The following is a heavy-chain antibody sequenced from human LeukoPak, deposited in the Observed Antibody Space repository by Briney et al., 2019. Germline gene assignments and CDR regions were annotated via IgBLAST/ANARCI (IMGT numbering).Heavy chain of an antibody. CDR3: ARSRGYQLPSANSGY. V-gene: IGHV3-7*01. CDR2: IKQDGSEK. Sequence: PGGTLSLSCAASGFTFSSYWMSWVSQAPGKGLEWVANIKQDGSEKYYVDSVKGRFTISRDNAKNSLYLQMNSLRAEDTAVYYCARSRGYQLPSANSGYWGQGTLVTVSS. D-gene: IGHD2-2*01. CDR1: GFTFSSYW. J-gene: IGHJ4*02.